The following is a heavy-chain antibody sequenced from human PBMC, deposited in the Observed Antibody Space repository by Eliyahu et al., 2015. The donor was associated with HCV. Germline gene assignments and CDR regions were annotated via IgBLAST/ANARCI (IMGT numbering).Heavy chain of an antibody. CDR1: GGSISSYF. CDR2: IYYSGST. Sequence: QVQLQESGPGLVKPSEILSLTCTVSGGSISSYFWSWIRQPPGKGLEWIGYIYYSGSTPYNPSLKSRLTISVDTSKNQFSLKLRSVTAADTAVYYCARGGYSKVDAFDIWGQGTMVTVSS. J-gene: IGHJ3*02. CDR3: ARGGYSKVDAFDI. V-gene: IGHV4-59*01. D-gene: IGHD4-11*01.